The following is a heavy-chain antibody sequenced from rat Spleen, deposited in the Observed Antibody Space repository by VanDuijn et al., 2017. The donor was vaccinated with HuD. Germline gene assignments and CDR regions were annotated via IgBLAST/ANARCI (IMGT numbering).Heavy chain of an antibody. J-gene: IGHJ2*01. V-gene: IGHV5-7*01. D-gene: IGHD1-1*01. Sequence: EVQLVESGGGLVQPGRSLKLSCTASGFTFSDFNMAWVRQAPKKGLEWVATISYDGSSTYYRDSVKGRFIISRDNAKDTLYLQMDSLRSEDTATYYCAREWRYFFDYWGQGVMVTVSS. CDR2: ISYDGSST. CDR1: GFTFSDFN. CDR3: AREWRYFFDY.